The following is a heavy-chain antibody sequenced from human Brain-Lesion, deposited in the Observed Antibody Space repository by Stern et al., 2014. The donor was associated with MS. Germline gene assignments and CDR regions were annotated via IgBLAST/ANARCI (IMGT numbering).Heavy chain of an antibody. CDR2: IFNSGST. CDR1: GGSISSGGYY. Sequence: DQLVESGPGLVKPSQTLSLSCTVSGGSISSGGYYWSWIRQPAGKGLEWIGRIFNSGSTSYNPPLKSRVPISIDPPKNQFSLRLNPMTAADTAVYYCARGRVVPGFQYYATDVWGQGTTVIVSS. J-gene: IGHJ6*02. V-gene: IGHV4-61*02. D-gene: IGHD2-2*01. CDR3: ARGRVVPGFQYYATDV.